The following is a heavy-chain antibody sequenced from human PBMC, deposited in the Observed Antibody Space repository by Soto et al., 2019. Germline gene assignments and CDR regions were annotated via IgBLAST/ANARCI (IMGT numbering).Heavy chain of an antibody. CDR2: ISGSVGST. D-gene: IGHD6-19*01. CDR3: ARDHINGWKFDY. J-gene: IGHJ4*02. CDR1: GFTFTIFA. V-gene: IGHV3-23*01. Sequence: PGGSLRLSWSASGFTFTIFAVRWVRPSPGKGLEWVSTISGSVGSTYYADAVKGRFTISRDNSMGTLYLQMNSLRAEDTAVYYCARDHINGWKFDYWGRGTLVTVSS.